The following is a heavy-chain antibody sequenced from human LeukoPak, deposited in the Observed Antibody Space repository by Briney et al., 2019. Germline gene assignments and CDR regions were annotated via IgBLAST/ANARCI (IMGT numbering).Heavy chain of an antibody. Sequence: GGSLRLSCAASGFTFSTYAMSWVRQAPGKGLEWGSTISGSGGSTFYADSVKGRFTISRDNSRNTLYLQMDSLRAEDTAVYYCAKDAFSGSYYWFGPWGQGALVTVSS. J-gene: IGHJ5*02. CDR2: ISGSGGST. V-gene: IGHV3-23*01. CDR3: AKDAFSGSYYWFGP. CDR1: GFTFSTYA. D-gene: IGHD1-26*01.